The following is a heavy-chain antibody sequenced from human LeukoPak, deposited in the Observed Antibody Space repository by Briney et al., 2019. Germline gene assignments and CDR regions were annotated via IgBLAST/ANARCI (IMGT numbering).Heavy chain of an antibody. CDR1: GGSISSYY. J-gene: IGHJ4*02. V-gene: IGHV4-59*12. CDR2: SYYSGST. Sequence: SETLSLTCTVSGGSISSYYWSWLRQPPGKGLEWIGDSYYSGSTNYNPSLKSRVTISVDTSKNQFSLKLSSVTAADTAVYYCARDLGYSSGGYDYWRQGALVTV. CDR3: ARDLGYSSGGYDY. D-gene: IGHD6-19*01.